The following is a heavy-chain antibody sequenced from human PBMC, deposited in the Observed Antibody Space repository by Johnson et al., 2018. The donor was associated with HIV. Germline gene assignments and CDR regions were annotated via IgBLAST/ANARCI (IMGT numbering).Heavy chain of an antibody. J-gene: IGHJ3*02. CDR1: GFTVSSNE. Sequence: VQLVESRGVLVQPGGSLRLSCAASGFTVSSNEMSWVRQAPGKGLEWVSSISGGSTYYADSRKGRFTISRDNSKNTLYLQMNSLRAEDTAVYYCARDSPGEITMVQGVIGIWGQGTMVTVSS. CDR3: ARDSPGEITMVQGVIGI. CDR2: ISGGST. D-gene: IGHD3-10*01. V-gene: IGHV3-38-3*01.